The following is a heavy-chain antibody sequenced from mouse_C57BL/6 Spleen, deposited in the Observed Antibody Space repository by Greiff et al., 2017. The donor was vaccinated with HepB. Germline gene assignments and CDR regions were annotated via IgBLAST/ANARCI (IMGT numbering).Heavy chain of an antibody. D-gene: IGHD2-1*01. CDR1: GFTFSDYG. CDR3: ARRIYYGNYDYAMDY. J-gene: IGHJ4*01. CDR2: ISSGSSTI. Sequence: EVQLVESGGGLVKPGGSLKLSCAASGFTFSDYGMHWVRQAPEKGLEWVAYISSGSSTIYYADTVKGRFTLSRDNATNTLFLQMTSLRSEDTAMYYCARRIYYGNYDYAMDYWGQGTSVTVSS. V-gene: IGHV5-17*01.